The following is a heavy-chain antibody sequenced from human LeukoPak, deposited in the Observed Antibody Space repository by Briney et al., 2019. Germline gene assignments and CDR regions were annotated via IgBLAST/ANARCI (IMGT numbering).Heavy chain of an antibody. CDR3: AKEMQSGSYQMLDADDAFDI. J-gene: IGHJ3*02. CDR2: IYSGGST. D-gene: IGHD1-26*01. CDR1: GFTVSSNY. Sequence: GGSLRLSCAASGFTVSSNYMSWVRQAPGKGLEWVSVIYSGGSTYYADSVKGRFTISRDNSKNTLYLQMNSLRAEDTAVYYCAKEMQSGSYQMLDADDAFDIWGQGTMVTVSS. V-gene: IGHV3-53*01.